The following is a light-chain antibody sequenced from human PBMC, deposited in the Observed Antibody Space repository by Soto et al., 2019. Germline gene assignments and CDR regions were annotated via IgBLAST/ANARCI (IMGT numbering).Light chain of an antibody. CDR1: TGPVTSGHY. Sequence: QAVVTQEPSLTVSPGGTVTLTCGSTTGPVTSGHYTYWFQQKPGQAPRTLIYDTTNKHSSIPARFSGSLLGDKAALTLSGAQPEDEADYYCFLSFGGTSVFGGGPKVTVL. CDR3: FLSFGGTSV. J-gene: IGLJ3*02. V-gene: IGLV7-46*01. CDR2: DTT.